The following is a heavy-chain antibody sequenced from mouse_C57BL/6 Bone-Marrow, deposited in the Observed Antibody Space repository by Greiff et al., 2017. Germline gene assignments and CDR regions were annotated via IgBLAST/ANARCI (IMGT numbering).Heavy chain of an antibody. D-gene: IGHD2-2*01. Sequence: EVLLVESGGDLVKPGGSLKLSCAASGFTFSSYGMSWVRQTPDKRLEWVATISSGGSYTYYPDSVKGRFTMSRDNANNTLYLQLSSLKSEDTAMYYCARRVLWLYYYAIDYWGQGTAVTGSS. J-gene: IGHJ4*01. V-gene: IGHV5-6*01. CDR1: GFTFSSYG. CDR3: ARRVLWLYYYAIDY. CDR2: ISSGGSYT.